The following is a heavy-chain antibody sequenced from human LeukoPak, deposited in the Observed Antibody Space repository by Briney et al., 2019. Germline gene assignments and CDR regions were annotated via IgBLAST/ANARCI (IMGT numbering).Heavy chain of an antibody. CDR1: GGSISSYY. CDR2: IYYSGST. V-gene: IGHV4-59*01. CDR3: ARGPVTAGSNYFDY. J-gene: IGHJ4*02. Sequence: SETLSLTCTVSGGSISSYYWSWIRQPPGKGLEWIGYIYYSGSTNYNPSLKSRVTMSVDTSQNQFSLRLSSVTAADTAVYYCARGPVTAGSNYFDYWGQGILVTVSS. D-gene: IGHD4-11*01.